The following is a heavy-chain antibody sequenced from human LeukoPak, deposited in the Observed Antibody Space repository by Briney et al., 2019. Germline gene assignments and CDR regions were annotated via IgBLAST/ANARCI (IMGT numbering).Heavy chain of an antibody. J-gene: IGHJ2*01. CDR3: ARGAKGYWYVDL. CDR2: ISSSSSYI. V-gene: IGHV3-21*01. CDR1: GFTFSSYS. Sequence: PGGSLRLSCAASGFTFSSYSMNWVRQAPGKGLEWVSSISSSSSYIYYADSVEGRFTISRDNAENTVYLRLNSLGAEDTAVYYCARGAKGYWYVDLWGRGTLVTVSS.